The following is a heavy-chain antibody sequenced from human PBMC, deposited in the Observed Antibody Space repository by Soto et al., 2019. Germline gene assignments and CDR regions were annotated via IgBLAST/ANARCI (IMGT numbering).Heavy chain of an antibody. CDR1: AGAITSGNCY. J-gene: IGHJ6*02. CDR3: ARGGGPKYYDILTGYITHYYYYGMDV. D-gene: IGHD3-9*01. CDR2: IYYSGST. V-gene: IGHV4-30-4*01. Sequence: PSQTRRRTWSDSAGAITSGNCYLGGIRQPLGKGLRRTGYIYYSGSTYYNPSLKSRVTISVDTSKNQFSLKLSSVTAADTAVYYCARGGGPKYYDILTGYITHYYYYGMDVWGQGTTVTVSS.